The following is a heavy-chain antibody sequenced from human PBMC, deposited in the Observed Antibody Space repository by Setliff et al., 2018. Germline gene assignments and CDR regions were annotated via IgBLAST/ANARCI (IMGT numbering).Heavy chain of an antibody. CDR3: ARDADYYDSSENPIVDY. D-gene: IGHD3-22*01. CDR2: INPGGLSS. CDR1: GYSFTSHY. V-gene: IGHV1-46*01. Sequence: ASVKVSCKTSGYSFTSHYMHWVRQAPGQGLEWMGIINPGGLSSSSTQKFEGRVTMTRDTSTSTAYMDLRSPRSDDTAVYYCARDADYYDSSENPIVDYWGQGTLVTVSS. J-gene: IGHJ4*02.